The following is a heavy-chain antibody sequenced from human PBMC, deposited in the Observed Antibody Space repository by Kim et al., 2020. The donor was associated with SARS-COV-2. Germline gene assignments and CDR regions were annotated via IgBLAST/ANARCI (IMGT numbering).Heavy chain of an antibody. J-gene: IGHJ4*02. CDR2: IKEDGSDK. CDR1: GFTFSSHW. CDR3: ARSSAY. V-gene: IGHV3-7*01. Sequence: GGSLRLSCEASGFTFSSHWMEWVRQAPGKGLEWVAGIKEDGSDKYYVDSVKGRFTISRDNAKNSLFLHMNSLRDEDTAVYYCARSSAYWGQGTRVTVSS.